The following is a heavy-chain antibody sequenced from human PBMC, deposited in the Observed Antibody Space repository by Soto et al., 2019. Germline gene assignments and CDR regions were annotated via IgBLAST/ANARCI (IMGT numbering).Heavy chain of an antibody. J-gene: IGHJ4*02. Sequence: GGSLRLSCTTSGFTFGDYAMNWFRQAPGKGLEWVGFINSKAYGGTTEYAASVKGRFTISRDDSKSIAYLQMDSLKTEDTAVYYCTRATDGYNSWAFDYWGQGTLVTVSS. CDR3: TRATDGYNSWAFDY. CDR2: INSKAYGGTT. V-gene: IGHV3-49*03. CDR1: GFTFGDYA. D-gene: IGHD5-12*01.